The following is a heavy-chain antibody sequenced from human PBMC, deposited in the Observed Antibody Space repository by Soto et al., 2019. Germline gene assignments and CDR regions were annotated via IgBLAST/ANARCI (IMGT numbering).Heavy chain of an antibody. CDR3: ARDPEEEDSSYYRPSHFDY. CDR2: ISNAGNYK. CDR1: GFTFSSFG. Sequence: EVQVVESGGGLVKPGESLRLSCKASGFTFSSFGMNWVRQAPGKGLEWVSSISNAGNYKYYGDSVKGRFTISRDNVEKSLFLHMSCQRADDTAVYYCARDPEEEDSSYYRPSHFDYWGQGTPVTVSS. V-gene: IGHV3-21*01. J-gene: IGHJ4*02. D-gene: IGHD3-22*01.